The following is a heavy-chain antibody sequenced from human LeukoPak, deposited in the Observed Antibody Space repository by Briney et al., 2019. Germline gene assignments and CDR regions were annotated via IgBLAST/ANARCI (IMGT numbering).Heavy chain of an antibody. Sequence: PGGSLRLSCAASGFTFSSHWMHWVPQAPGKALVWVARINGDGHSPRFAAYVKGRFTISRDNAKNTLFLQMNSLRAEDTAVYSCARELVVRAGDYFDNWGQGTLVTVSS. CDR2: INGDGHSP. J-gene: IGHJ4*02. D-gene: IGHD2-2*01. CDR1: GFTFSSHW. V-gene: IGHV3-74*01. CDR3: ARELVVRAGDYFDN.